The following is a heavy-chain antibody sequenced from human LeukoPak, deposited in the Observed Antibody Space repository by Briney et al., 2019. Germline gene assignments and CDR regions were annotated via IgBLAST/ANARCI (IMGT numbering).Heavy chain of an antibody. D-gene: IGHD3-22*01. CDR2: INPNSGGT. J-gene: IGHJ5*02. V-gene: IGHV1-2*02. Sequence: GASVKVSRKASGYTFTGYYMHWVRQAPGQGLEWMGWINPNSGGTNYAQKFQGRVTMTRDTSISTAYMELSRLRSDDTAVYYCARDFADSSGYLGLNWFDPWGQGTLVTVSS. CDR1: GYTFTGYY. CDR3: ARDFADSSGYLGLNWFDP.